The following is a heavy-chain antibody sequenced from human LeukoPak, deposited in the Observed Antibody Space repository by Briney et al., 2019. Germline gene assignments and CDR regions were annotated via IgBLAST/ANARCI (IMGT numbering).Heavy chain of an antibody. CDR3: ARVPSYGGYN. V-gene: IGHV3-72*01. Sequence: PGGSLRLSCAASGFTFSDYYMGWVRQAPGKGLEWVGRSRNKANSYTTEYAASVKGRFTISRDDSKNSLYLQMNSLKTEDTAVYYCARVPSYGGYNWGQGTLVTVSS. CDR2: SRNKANSYTT. D-gene: IGHD6-13*01. J-gene: IGHJ4*02. CDR1: GFTFSDYY.